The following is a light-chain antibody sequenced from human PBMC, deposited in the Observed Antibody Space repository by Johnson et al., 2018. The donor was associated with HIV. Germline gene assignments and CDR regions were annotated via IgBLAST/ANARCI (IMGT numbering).Light chain of an antibody. V-gene: IGLV1-51*02. Sequence: HSVLTQPPSVSAAPGQKVTISCSGSRSNIGNNYVSWYQQLPGTAPKLLIYENNKRPSGIPDRFSGSKSGTSATLGITGLQNGDEADYYCGTWDSSLSAYVFGTGTKVTVL. CDR1: RSNIGNNY. CDR3: GTWDSSLSAYV. CDR2: ENN. J-gene: IGLJ1*01.